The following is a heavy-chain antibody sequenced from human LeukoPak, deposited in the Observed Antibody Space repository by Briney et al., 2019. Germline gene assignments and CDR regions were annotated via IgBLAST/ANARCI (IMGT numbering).Heavy chain of an antibody. Sequence: GASVKVSCKASGGTFSSYAISWVRQAPGQGLEWMGGIIPIFGTANYAQKFQGRVTITADESTSTAYMELSSLRSEDTAVYYCACYYGSGGRLYYYYYYYMDVWGKGTTVTVSS. D-gene: IGHD3-10*01. CDR1: GGTFSSYA. J-gene: IGHJ6*03. CDR2: IIPIFGTA. CDR3: ACYYGSGGRLYYYYYYYMDV. V-gene: IGHV1-69*13.